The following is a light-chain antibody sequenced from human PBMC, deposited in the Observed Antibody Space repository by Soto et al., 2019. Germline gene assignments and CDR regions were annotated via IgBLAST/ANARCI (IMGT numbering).Light chain of an antibody. V-gene: IGKV3-20*01. Sequence: EIVLTQAPGTLSLSPGERATLSCRASQSVNNAYLAWYQQKPGQAPRLLIYDASKRATGIPDRFSGSGSGPDFTLTISRLEPEDFAVYYCQQYGTSVLTFGGGTKVEIK. CDR3: QQYGTSVLT. CDR2: DAS. CDR1: QSVNNAY. J-gene: IGKJ4*01.